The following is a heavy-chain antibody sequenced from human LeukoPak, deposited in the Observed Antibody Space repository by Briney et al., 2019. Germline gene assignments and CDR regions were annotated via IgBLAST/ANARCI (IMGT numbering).Heavy chain of an antibody. V-gene: IGHV1-69*04. J-gene: IGHJ5*02. D-gene: IGHD2-21*02. Sequence: SVKVSCKASGGTFSSYAISWVRQAPGQGLEWMGRIIPILGIANYAQKFQGRVTITADKSTSTAYMELSSLRSEDTAVYYCARAGAYCGGDCHAPYNWFDPWGQGTLVTASS. CDR2: IIPILGIA. CDR3: ARAGAYCGGDCHAPYNWFDP. CDR1: GGTFSSYA.